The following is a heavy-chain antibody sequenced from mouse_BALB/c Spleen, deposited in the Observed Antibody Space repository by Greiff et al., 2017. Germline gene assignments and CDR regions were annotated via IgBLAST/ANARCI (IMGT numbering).Heavy chain of an antibody. D-gene: IGHD2-3*01. V-gene: IGHV1-54*01. J-gene: IGHJ3*01. CDR3: ARRDGPAWFAY. CDR2: INPGSGGT. Sequence: VQLQQSGAELVRPGTSVKVSCKASGYAFTNYLIEWVKQRPGQGLEWIGVINPGSGGTNYNEKFKGKATLTADKSSSTAYMQLSSLTSDDSAVYFCARRDGPAWFAYWGQGTLVTVSA. CDR1: GYAFTNYL.